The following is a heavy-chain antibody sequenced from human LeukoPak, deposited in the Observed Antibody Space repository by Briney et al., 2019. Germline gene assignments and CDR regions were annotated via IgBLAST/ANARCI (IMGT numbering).Heavy chain of an antibody. CDR1: GFTFSSYS. CDR3: ASYDSSGYYYNH. Sequence: GSLRLSCAASGFTFSSYSMNWVRQAPGKGPGWVSSISSSSSYIYYADSVKGRFTISRYNAKNSLYLQMNSLRAEDTAVYYCASYDSSGYYYNHWGQGTLVTVSS. J-gene: IGHJ5*02. D-gene: IGHD3-22*01. V-gene: IGHV3-21*01. CDR2: ISSSSSYI.